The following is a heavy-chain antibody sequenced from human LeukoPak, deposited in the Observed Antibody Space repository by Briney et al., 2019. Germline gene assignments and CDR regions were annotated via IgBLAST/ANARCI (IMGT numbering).Heavy chain of an antibody. CDR2: IVPIRGTT. J-gene: IGHJ4*02. D-gene: IGHD5-18*01. CDR3: ARSQGYSYGSSY. CDR1: GGSFGRYA. V-gene: IGHV1-69*13. Sequence: GASVTVSCKAPGGSFGRYAFSWVRPPPGQGLEWVGGIVPIRGTTNYAQKFQGRVTITADDSTGTAYMELTSLRSADTAVYYCARSQGYSYGSSYWGQGTRVTVSS.